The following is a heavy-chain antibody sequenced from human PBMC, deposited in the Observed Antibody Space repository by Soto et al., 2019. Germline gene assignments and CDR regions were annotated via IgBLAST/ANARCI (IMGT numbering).Heavy chain of an antibody. CDR2: IYSGGAT. CDR1: GFTVTNKY. V-gene: IGHV3-53*01. Sequence: EVQLVESGGNLIQPGGSLRLSCAASGFTVTNKYMNWVRQAPGKGLEWVSLIYSGGATSSADSVKGRFTISRDNSKDILYLQVNSLRADDTAVYYCARVDYGDYGWYFDLWGRGTLVTVSS. J-gene: IGHJ2*01. CDR3: ARVDYGDYGWYFDL. D-gene: IGHD4-17*01.